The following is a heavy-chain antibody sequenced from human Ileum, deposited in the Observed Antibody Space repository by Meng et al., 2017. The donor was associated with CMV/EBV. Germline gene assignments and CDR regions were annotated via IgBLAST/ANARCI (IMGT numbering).Heavy chain of an antibody. J-gene: IGHJ4*02. V-gene: IGHV4-39*01. Sequence: SETLSLTCTVSGGSVTSSSYYWGWIRQPPGKGLEWIGTISYIGTTNYNPTLQSRVTMSLDTSKNQFSLKVTSVTATDTAVYFCARPAGYTGYDLDHWGQGTLVTVSS. CDR1: GGSVTSSSYY. CDR2: ISYIGTT. D-gene: IGHD5-12*01. CDR3: ARPAGYTGYDLDH.